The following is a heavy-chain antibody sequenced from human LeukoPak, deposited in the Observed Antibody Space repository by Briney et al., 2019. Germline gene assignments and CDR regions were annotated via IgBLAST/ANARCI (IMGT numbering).Heavy chain of an antibody. CDR3: ARHGVGDSSGYYYDYFDY. J-gene: IGHJ4*02. V-gene: IGHV4-30-4*01. CDR1: GGSISSGDYY. D-gene: IGHD3-22*01. CDR2: IYYSGST. Sequence: SQTLSLTCTVSGGSISSGDYYWSWIRQPPGKGLEWIGYIYYSGSTYYNPSLKSRVTISVDTSKNQLSLKLSSVTAADTAVYYCARHGVGDSSGYYYDYFDYWGQGTLVTVSS.